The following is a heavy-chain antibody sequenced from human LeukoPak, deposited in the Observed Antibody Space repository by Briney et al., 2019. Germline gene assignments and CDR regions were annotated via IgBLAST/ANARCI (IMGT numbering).Heavy chain of an antibody. D-gene: IGHD2-15*01. CDR3: VRGSCSGGSCPGDY. CDR2: INGDGRTT. Sequence: GGSLRLSCSASGFIFSTYTMYWVRQAPGKGLEFVSVINGDGRTTYYADSVKGRFTISRDNSKNTLYLQMNSLRAEDTAVYYCVRGSCSGGSCPGDYWGQGTLATVSS. J-gene: IGHJ4*02. V-gene: IGHV3-64D*06. CDR1: GFIFSTYT.